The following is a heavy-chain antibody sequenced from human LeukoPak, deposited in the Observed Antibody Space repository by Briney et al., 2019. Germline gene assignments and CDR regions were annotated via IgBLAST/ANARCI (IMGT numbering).Heavy chain of an antibody. J-gene: IGHJ5*02. Sequence: GGSLRLSCAASGFTFSFYSMHWVRQAPGKGLEWVSCTSSSGNYIYYADSVKGRFIISRDNDKNSLHLQMNILRADDTAVYYCVRDQQPEVPTSDNSPSAWGQGTLVTVSS. CDR1: GFTFSFYS. D-gene: IGHD1-1*01. CDR2: TSSSGNYI. V-gene: IGHV3-21*01. CDR3: VRDQQPEVPTSDNSPSA.